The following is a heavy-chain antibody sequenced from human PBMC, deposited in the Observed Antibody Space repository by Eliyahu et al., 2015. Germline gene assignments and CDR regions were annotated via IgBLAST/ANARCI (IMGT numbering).Heavy chain of an antibody. D-gene: IGHD2-21*02. CDR2: IYHSGST. Sequence: QLQLQESGSGLVKPSQTLSLTCAVSGGSIXRGGYSWSWIRQPPGKGLEWIGYIYHSGSTYYNPSLKSRVTISVDRSKNQFSLKLSSVTAADTAVYYCARVEGYCGGDCSPGYFDLWGRGTLVTVSS. CDR3: ARVEGYCGGDCSPGYFDL. V-gene: IGHV4-30-2*01. CDR1: GGSIXRGGYS. J-gene: IGHJ2*01.